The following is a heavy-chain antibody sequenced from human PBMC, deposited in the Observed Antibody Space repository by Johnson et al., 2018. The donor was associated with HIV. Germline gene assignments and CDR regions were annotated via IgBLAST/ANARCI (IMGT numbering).Heavy chain of an antibody. Sequence: VQLVESGGGLIKPGGSLRLSCAASGVTFSSAWMSWVRQAPGKGLEWVGRIKSKTDGGTTDYAAPVTGRFTISRDDSKNALFLQMNSLKTEDTAVYFCSTDQAGDYVWGSYRYAFDIWGQGTKVTVSS. J-gene: IGHJ3*02. V-gene: IGHV3-15*01. CDR1: GVTFSSAW. CDR2: IKSKTDGGTT. CDR3: STDQAGDYVWGSYRYAFDI. D-gene: IGHD3-16*02.